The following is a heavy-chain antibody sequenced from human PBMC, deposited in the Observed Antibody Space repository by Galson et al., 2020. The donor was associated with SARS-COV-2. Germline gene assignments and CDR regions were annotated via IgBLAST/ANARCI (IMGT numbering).Heavy chain of an antibody. CDR1: GGSISGFY. V-gene: IGHV4-59*08. CDR3: ARDTPNYGMDV. D-gene: IGHD2-15*01. J-gene: IGHJ6*02. CDR2: VYYTGST. Sequence: SETLFLTCTVSGGSISGFYWSWVRQSPGKGLEWIGNVYYTGSTKNNPSLKSRVTISVDTSKNQFSLKLNSLTTADTAVYYCARDTPNYGMDVWGQGTTVTISS.